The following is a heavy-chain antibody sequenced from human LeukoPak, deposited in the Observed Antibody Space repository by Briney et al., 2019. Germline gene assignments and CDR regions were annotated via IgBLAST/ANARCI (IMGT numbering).Heavy chain of an antibody. Sequence: SVKVSCKASGGTFSSYAISWVRQAPGQGLEWMGGIIPIFGTANYAQKFQGRVTITADKSTSTVYMELSSLRSEDTAVYYCARGLDYSNYVNYWGQGTLVTVSS. J-gene: IGHJ4*02. CDR1: GGTFSSYA. D-gene: IGHD4-11*01. CDR2: IIPIFGTA. CDR3: ARGLDYSNYVNY. V-gene: IGHV1-69*06.